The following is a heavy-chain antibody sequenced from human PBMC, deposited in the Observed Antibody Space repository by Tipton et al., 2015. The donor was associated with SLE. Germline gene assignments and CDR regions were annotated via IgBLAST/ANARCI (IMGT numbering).Heavy chain of an antibody. V-gene: IGHV3-33*01. J-gene: IGHJ6*03. Sequence: SLRLSCAASGFTFSSYGMHWVRQAPGKGLEWVAVIWYDGSNKYYADSVKGRFTISRDNSKNTLYLQMNSLRAEDTAVYYCAGGLVHYYYYMDVWGKGTTVTVSS. CDR2: IWYDGSNK. CDR1: GFTFSSYG. CDR3: AGGLVHYYYYMDV. D-gene: IGHD6-6*01.